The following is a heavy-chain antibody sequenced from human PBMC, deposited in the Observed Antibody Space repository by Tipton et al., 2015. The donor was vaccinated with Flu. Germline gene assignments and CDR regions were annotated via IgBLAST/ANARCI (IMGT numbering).Heavy chain of an antibody. D-gene: IGHD4-11*01. J-gene: IGHJ5*02. Sequence: TLSLTCTVSGGSINNFSWSWIRQTAGKGLEWIGRIFTSGITDYTQSLKSRVTMSIDASKRQVSLRLSSVTAADTAVYYCARRDYSNYVSEPRNWFDPWGQGTLVTVSS. V-gene: IGHV4-4*07. CDR2: IFTSGIT. CDR3: ARRDYSNYVSEPRNWFDP. CDR1: GGSINNFS.